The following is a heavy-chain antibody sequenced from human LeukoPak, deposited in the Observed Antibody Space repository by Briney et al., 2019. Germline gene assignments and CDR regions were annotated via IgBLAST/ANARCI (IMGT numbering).Heavy chain of an antibody. CDR1: GLSFSFYA. CDR3: AKDFVRYNIQFDY. J-gene: IGHJ4*02. CDR2: ISGGGAGT. Sequence: GGSLRLSCAASGLSFSFYAMSWVRQAPGKGLEWVSSISGGGAGTYYADSVRGRFTISRDNSKNTLYLQTNSLRAEDTALYYCAKDFVRYNIQFDYWGQGALVTVSS. V-gene: IGHV3-23*01. D-gene: IGHD1-1*01.